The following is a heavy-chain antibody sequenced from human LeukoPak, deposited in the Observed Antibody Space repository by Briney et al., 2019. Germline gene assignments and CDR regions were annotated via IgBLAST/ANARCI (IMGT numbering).Heavy chain of an antibody. D-gene: IGHD1-26*01. J-gene: IGHJ4*01. Sequence: GGSLRLSCAASGFTFTDYWMTWVRQVPGKGLEWVANIHKAGTESYYVDSVKGRFAISRDNAKNSLYLQLSSLRVDDTAVYYCARVGTWELQRVFDYWGHGTLVTVSS. CDR3: ARVGTWELQRVFDY. V-gene: IGHV3-7*01. CDR2: IHKAGTES. CDR1: GFTFTDYW.